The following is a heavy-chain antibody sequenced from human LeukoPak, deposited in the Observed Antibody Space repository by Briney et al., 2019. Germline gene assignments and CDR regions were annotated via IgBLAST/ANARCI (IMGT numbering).Heavy chain of an antibody. Sequence: ASVKVSCKASGYTFSNYGISWVRQAPGQGLEWVGWIRGDNGNTNYGQKLQGRVTMTTDTSTRTAYMELSSLRSEDTAVYYCARDNDSRDPPHFDYWGQGTLVTVSS. CDR1: GYTFSNYG. D-gene: IGHD3-16*01. CDR2: IRGDNGNT. J-gene: IGHJ4*02. CDR3: ARDNDSRDPPHFDY. V-gene: IGHV1-18*01.